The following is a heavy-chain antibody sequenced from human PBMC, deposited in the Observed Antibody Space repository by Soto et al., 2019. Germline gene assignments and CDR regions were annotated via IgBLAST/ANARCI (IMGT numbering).Heavy chain of an antibody. CDR2: IIPIFGTA. D-gene: IGHD3-22*01. V-gene: IGHV1-69*12. J-gene: IGHJ5*02. CDR3: ERPTRYYYDSSGQSAWFDP. Sequence: QVQLVQSGAEVKKPGSSVKVSCKASGGTFSSYAISWVRQAPGQGLEWMGGIIPIFGTANYAQKFQGRVTITADESKSTAYMELSSLRSEDTAVYYCERPTRYYYDSSGQSAWFDPWGQGTLVTVSS. CDR1: GGTFSSYA.